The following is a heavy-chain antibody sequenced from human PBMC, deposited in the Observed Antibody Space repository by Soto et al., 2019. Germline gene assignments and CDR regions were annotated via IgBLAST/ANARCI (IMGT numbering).Heavy chain of an antibody. CDR3: AKDLFGRGDFWSGYYFDY. D-gene: IGHD3-3*01. CDR2: ISYDGSNK. CDR1: GFTFSSYG. V-gene: IGHV3-30*18. J-gene: IGHJ4*02. Sequence: GGSLRLSCAASGFTFSSYGMHWVRQAPGKGLEWVAVISYDGSNKYYADSVKGRFTISRDNSKNTLYLQMNSLRAEDTAVYYCAKDLFGRGDFWSGYYFDYWGQGTLVTVSS.